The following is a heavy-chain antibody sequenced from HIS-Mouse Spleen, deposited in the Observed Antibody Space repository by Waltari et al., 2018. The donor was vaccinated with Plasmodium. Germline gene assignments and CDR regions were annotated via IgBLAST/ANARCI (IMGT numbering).Heavy chain of an antibody. V-gene: IGHV2-5*02. CDR1: GFSLSTSGVG. CDR3: AHRPDCSSTSCYGGFDY. D-gene: IGHD2-2*01. J-gene: IGHJ4*02. Sequence: QITLKESGPTLVKPTQTLTLTCTFPGFSLSTSGVGVGWIRQPPGKALEWLALIYWDDDKRYSPSLKSRITITKDTSKNQVVLTITNMDPVDTATYYCAHRPDCSSTSCYGGFDYWGQGTLVTVSS. CDR2: IYWDDDK.